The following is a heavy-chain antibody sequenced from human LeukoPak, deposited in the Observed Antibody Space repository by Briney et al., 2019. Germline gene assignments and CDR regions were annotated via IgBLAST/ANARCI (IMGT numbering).Heavy chain of an antibody. CDR3: AREEYCSGGSCYSDY. V-gene: IGHV1-69*13. CDR1: GGTFSSYA. J-gene: IGHJ4*02. D-gene: IGHD2-15*01. CDR2: IIPIFGTA. Sequence: GASVKVSCKASGGTFSSYAISWVRQAPGQGLECMGGIIPIFGTANYAQKFQGRVTITADESTSTAYMELSSLRSEDTAVYYCAREEYCSGGSCYSDYWGQGTLVTVSS.